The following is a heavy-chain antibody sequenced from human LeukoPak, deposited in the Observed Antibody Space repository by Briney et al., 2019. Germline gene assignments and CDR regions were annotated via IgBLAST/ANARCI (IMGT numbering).Heavy chain of an antibody. CDR3: ARAEIYYYDSSGYDDFDY. J-gene: IGHJ4*02. CDR1: GFTFRNYA. Sequence: GGSLRLSCAASGFTFRNYAMSWIRQAPGKRLEWVSAITSSDGGTHYAASVKGRFTISRDNSKNTLYLQMNSLRAEDTAVYYCARAEIYYYDSSGYDDFDYWGQGTLVTVSS. CDR2: ITSSDGGT. D-gene: IGHD3-22*01. V-gene: IGHV3-23*01.